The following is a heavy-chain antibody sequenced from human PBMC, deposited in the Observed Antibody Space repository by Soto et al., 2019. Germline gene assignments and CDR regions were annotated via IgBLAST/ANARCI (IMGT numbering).Heavy chain of an antibody. CDR3: ARQASGYYYGWFDP. CDR2: IFYSGGT. V-gene: IGHV4-39*01. CDR1: GGSILDSTYY. D-gene: IGHD3-22*01. Sequence: PSETLSLTCPVSGGSILDSTYYWAWIRQSPGKGLEWIGTIFYSGGTFYTPSLKSRVTMSVDTSNNQFSLKLSSVTAADTAVYYCARQASGYYYGWFDPWGQGTLVTVSS. J-gene: IGHJ5*02.